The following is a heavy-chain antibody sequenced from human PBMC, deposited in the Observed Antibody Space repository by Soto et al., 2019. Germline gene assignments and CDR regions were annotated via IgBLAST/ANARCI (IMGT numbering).Heavy chain of an antibody. CDR3: ARDRGNFDFWSGSRYYGMDV. CDR1: GDSVSSNSAA. CDR2: TYYRSKWYN. J-gene: IGHJ6*02. D-gene: IGHD3-3*01. Sequence: SQTLSLTCAISGDSVSSNSAALNWIRQSPSRGLEWLGRTYYRSKWYNDYAVSVKSRITINPDTSKNQFSLQLNSVTPEDTAVYYCARDRGNFDFWSGSRYYGMDVWGQGTTVTVSS. V-gene: IGHV6-1*01.